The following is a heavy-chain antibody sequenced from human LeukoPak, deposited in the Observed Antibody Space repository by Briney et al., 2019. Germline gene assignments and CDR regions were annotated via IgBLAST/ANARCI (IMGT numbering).Heavy chain of an antibody. J-gene: IGHJ6*02. D-gene: IGHD3-3*01. CDR2: FDPEDGET. CDR1: GYTLTELS. Sequence: ASVKVSCKVSGYTLTELSMHWVRQAPGKGLEWMGGFDPEDGETIYAQKFQGRVTMTEDTSTDTAYMELSSLRSEDTAVYYCARTSYYDFWSGYYETYYYYGMDVWGQGTTVTVSS. CDR3: ARTSYYDFWSGYYETYYYYGMDV. V-gene: IGHV1-24*01.